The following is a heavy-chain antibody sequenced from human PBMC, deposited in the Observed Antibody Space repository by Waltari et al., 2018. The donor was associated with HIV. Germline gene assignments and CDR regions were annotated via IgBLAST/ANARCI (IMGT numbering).Heavy chain of an antibody. CDR1: GFTFSSYA. CDR2: IAVSGGST. V-gene: IGHV3-23*01. D-gene: IGHD7-27*01. Sequence: EVQLLESGGGLVQPGGSLRLSCATSGFTFSSYAMSWVRQAPRKGLEWGSAIAVSGGSTYYADSVKGRFTISRDNSKNTLYLQMDSLRAEDTAVYYCARQSLGSFDYWGQGILVTVSS. CDR3: ARQSLGSFDY. J-gene: IGHJ4*02.